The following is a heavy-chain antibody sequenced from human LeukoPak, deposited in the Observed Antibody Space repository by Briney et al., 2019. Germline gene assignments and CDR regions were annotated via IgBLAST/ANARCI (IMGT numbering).Heavy chain of an antibody. V-gene: IGHV3-43*02. Sequence: PGGSLRLSCTASGFTFDDYAMHWVRQAPGKGLEWVSLISGDDGSTYYADSVKGRFTISRDNSKNTVYLQMNSLRAEDTAVYYCAKVMKGSERLTMVRGVIIKTAGLYYMDVWGKGTTVTVSS. D-gene: IGHD3-10*01. CDR2: ISGDDGST. CDR3: AKVMKGSERLTMVRGVIIKTAGLYYMDV. CDR1: GFTFDDYA. J-gene: IGHJ6*03.